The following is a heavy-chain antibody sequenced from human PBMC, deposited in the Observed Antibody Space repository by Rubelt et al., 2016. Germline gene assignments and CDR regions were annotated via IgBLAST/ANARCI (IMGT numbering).Heavy chain of an antibody. J-gene: IGHJ4*02. CDR3: ARNEGGGLDY. D-gene: IGHD3-16*01. CDR2: INPSGGST. V-gene: IGHV1-46*01. Sequence: QVQLVQSGAEVKKPGASVNISCKASGYSFTKYMHWVRQAPGQGLEWMGFINPSGGSTSYAQKFQDRDIMTRDTSTSTVYMELSSLKSEDTAVFYCARNEGGGLDYWGQGTLVIVSS. CDR1: GYSFTKY.